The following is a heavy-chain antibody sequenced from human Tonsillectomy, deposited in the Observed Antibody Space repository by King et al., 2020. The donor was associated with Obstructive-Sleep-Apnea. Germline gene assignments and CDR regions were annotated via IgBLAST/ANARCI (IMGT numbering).Heavy chain of an antibody. CDR1: GGSITSYY. D-gene: IGHD3-10*01. Sequence: QVQLQESGPGLVKPSETLSLTCTVSGGSITSYYWSWIRQPPGKGLEWIGYIYYSGSTNYNPSLRSRVTISVDTSKNQFSLKLSSVTAADTAVYYCARSISSYGSGTVGFDPWGQGTLVTVSS. J-gene: IGHJ5*02. CDR3: ARSISSYGSGTVGFDP. V-gene: IGHV4-59*01. CDR2: IYYSGST.